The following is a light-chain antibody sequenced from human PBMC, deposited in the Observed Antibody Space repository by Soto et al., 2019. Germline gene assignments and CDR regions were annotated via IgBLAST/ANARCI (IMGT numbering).Light chain of an antibody. V-gene: IGKV1-39*01. CDR1: QNIRNY. J-gene: IGKJ1*01. Sequence: DIQMTQSPSSLSASVGDRVTSTCRARQNIRNYLVWYQQNADKAPNLLIYAASSLQSGVPPRFSGSGSGTDFTLTISGLQPVDFAKYYCQHTYSIPLTSGQGTKVDI. CDR2: AAS. CDR3: QHTYSIPLT.